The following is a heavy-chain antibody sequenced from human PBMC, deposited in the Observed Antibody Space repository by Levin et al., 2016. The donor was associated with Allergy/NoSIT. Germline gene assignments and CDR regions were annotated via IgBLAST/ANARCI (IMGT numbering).Heavy chain of an antibody. CDR2: ISSSSSYT. CDR3: ARDVSKKSVWELPLDY. J-gene: IGHJ4*02. Sequence: GESLKISCAASGFTFSDYYMSWIRQAPGKGLEWVSYISSSSSYTNYADSVKGRFTISRDNAKNSLYLQMNSLRAEDTAVYYCARDVSKKSVWELPLDYWGQGTLVTVSS. D-gene: IGHD1-26*01. V-gene: IGHV3-11*06. CDR1: GFTFSDYY.